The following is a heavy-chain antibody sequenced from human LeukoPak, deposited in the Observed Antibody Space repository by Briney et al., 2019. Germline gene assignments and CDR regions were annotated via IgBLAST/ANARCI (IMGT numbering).Heavy chain of an antibody. D-gene: IGHD3-3*01. CDR2: INHSGST. J-gene: IGHJ6*03. CDR3: ARALGVRFLEWLPSPYYMDV. Sequence: PSETLSLTCAVYGGSFSGYYWSWIRQPPGKGPEWIGEINHSGSTNYNPSLKSRVTISVDTSKNQFSLKLSSVTAADTAVYYCARALGVRFLEWLPSPYYMDVWGKGTTVTVSS. CDR1: GGSFSGYY. V-gene: IGHV4-34*01.